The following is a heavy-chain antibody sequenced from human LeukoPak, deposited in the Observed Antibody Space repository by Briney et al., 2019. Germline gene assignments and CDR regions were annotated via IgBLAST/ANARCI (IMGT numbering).Heavy chain of an antibody. CDR3: ARDSSGWQGGFEY. CDR2: LYYSGST. D-gene: IGHD6-19*01. CDR1: GGSISSYY. V-gene: IGHV4-59*12. Sequence: SETLSLTCTVSGGSISSYYWSWIRQPPGEGLEWIGYLYYSGSTNYNPSLKSRVTISVDTSKNQFSLKLSSVTAADTAVYYCARDSSGWQGGFEYWGQGTLVTVSS. J-gene: IGHJ4*02.